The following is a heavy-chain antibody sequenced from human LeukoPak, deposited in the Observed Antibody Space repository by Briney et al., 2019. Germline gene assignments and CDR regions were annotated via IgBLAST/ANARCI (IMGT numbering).Heavy chain of an antibody. CDR1: GYTFTGYY. CDR3: AKDPLKTGDDYYYYYMDV. D-gene: IGHD7-27*01. V-gene: IGHV1-2*02. J-gene: IGHJ6*03. CDR2: INPNSGGT. Sequence: ASVKVSCKASGYTFTGYYMHWVRQAPGQGLEWMGWINPNSGGTNYAQKFQGRVTMTRDTSISTAYMELSRLRSDDTAVYYCAKDPLKTGDDYYYYYMDVWGKGTTVTISS.